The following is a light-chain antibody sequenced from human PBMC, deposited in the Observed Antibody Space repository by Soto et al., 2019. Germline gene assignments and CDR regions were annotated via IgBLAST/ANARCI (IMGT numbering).Light chain of an antibody. Sequence: QSVLTQPPSASGTPGQRGTISCSGTNSNIGSNSVFWYQHLPGTAPKLLIFRDNQWPSGVPDRFSGSKSGTSASLAISGLRSEDEADYYCAAWDDSLSGFFVFGTGTKLTVL. CDR1: NSNIGSNS. CDR3: AAWDDSLSGFFV. V-gene: IGLV1-47*01. J-gene: IGLJ1*01. CDR2: RDN.